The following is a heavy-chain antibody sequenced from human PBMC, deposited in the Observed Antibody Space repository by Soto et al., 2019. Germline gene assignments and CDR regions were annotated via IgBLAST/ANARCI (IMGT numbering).Heavy chain of an antibody. CDR1: GGTFSSYT. J-gene: IGHJ4*02. CDR2: IIPILGIA. D-gene: IGHD3-22*01. V-gene: IGHV1-69*02. CDR3: ARAHFPMGESSGLDY. Sequence: QVQLVQSGAEVKKPGSSVKVSCKASGGTFSSYTISWVRQAPGQGLEWMGRIIPILGIANYAQKCQGRVTSTADKSTSTAYMELSSLRSEDKAVYYCARAHFPMGESSGLDYWGQGTLVTVSS.